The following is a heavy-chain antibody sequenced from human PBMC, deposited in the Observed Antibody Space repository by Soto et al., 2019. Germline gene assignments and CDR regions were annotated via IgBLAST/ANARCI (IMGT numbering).Heavy chain of an antibody. J-gene: IGHJ5*02. CDR3: ARERGGDYGVRWFDP. CDR2: ISAYNGNT. V-gene: IGHV1-18*01. CDR1: GYTFTSYG. D-gene: IGHD2-21*02. Sequence: ASVKVSCKASGYTFTSYGISWVRQAPGQGLEWMGWISAYNGNTNYAQKPQGRVTMTTDTSTSTAYMELKSLRSDDTAVYYCARERGGDYGVRWFDPWGQGTLVTVSS.